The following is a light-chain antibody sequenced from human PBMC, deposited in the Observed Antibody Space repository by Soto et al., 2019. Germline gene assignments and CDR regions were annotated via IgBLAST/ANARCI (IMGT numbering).Light chain of an antibody. CDR3: QHRHSYPVT. J-gene: IGKJ4*01. Sequence: DIQLTQSPSFLSASVGDRVTITCRASQDINSYLAWYQQKAGKAPKLLIHTASTLQSGVPSTFGGSGSGTEFTLTISSLQPEDVATYYCQHRHSYPVTFGGGTKVDIK. CDR1: QDINSY. V-gene: IGKV1-9*01. CDR2: TAS.